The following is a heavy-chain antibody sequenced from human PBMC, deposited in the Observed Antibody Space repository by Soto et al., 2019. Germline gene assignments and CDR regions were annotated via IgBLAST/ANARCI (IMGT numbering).Heavy chain of an antibody. CDR3: ARDLRIQLWPPGY. CDR2: INPNSGGT. V-gene: IGHV1-2*02. D-gene: IGHD5-18*01. CDR1: GYTSTGYY. J-gene: IGHJ4*02. Sequence: RASVKVSCKASGYTSTGYYMHWVRQAPGQGLEWMGWINPNSGGTNYAQKFQGRVTMTRDTSISTAYMELSRLRSDDTAVYYCARDLRIQLWPPGYWGQGTLVTVSS.